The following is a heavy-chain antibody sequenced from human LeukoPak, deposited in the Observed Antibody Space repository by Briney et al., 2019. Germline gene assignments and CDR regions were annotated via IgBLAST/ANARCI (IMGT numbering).Heavy chain of an antibody. Sequence: SETLSLTCTVSGGSISSYYWSWIRQPPGKGLEWIGYTYYSGSTNYNPSLKSRVTISVDTSKNQFSLKLSSVTAADTAVYYCARGSVEYYYDSSGYYDYWGQGTLVTVSS. CDR1: GGSISSYY. J-gene: IGHJ4*02. CDR2: TYYSGST. V-gene: IGHV4-59*01. CDR3: ARGSVEYYYDSSGYYDY. D-gene: IGHD3-22*01.